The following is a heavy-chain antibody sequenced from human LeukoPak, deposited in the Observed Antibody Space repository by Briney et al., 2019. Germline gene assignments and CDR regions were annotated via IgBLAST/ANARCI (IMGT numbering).Heavy chain of an antibody. J-gene: IGHJ1*01. CDR1: GVYISSSDDY. V-gene: IGHV4-39*07. CDR3: ARYQPGGPALNN. D-gene: IGHD2-8*02. Sequence: PSETLSLTCTVSGVYISSSDDYWAWLRQPPGKGLEWIGSIYHNINTFYKPSLESRVKVSLDSSKNQFSLTLNSVTAADTAVYYCARYQPGGPALNNWGQGTLVIVSS. CDR2: IYHNINT.